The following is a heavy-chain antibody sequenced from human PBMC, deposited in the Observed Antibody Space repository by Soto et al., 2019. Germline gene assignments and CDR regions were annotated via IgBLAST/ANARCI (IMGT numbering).Heavy chain of an antibody. V-gene: IGHV4-39*01. CDR1: GASISNSAYY. D-gene: IGHD6-13*01. Sequence: SETLSLTCTVSGASISNSAYYWGWIRQPPGKGLEWIGTISYRGSTFNKPSLKSQVTISVDTIKNQFSLKLDSVTVADTAVYYCGTFDFSSTYYDHWGQGTLVTVSS. J-gene: IGHJ4*02. CDR2: ISYRGST. CDR3: GTFDFSSTYYDH.